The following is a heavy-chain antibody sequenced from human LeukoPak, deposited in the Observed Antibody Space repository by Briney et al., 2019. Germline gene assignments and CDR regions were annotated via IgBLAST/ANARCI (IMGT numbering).Heavy chain of an antibody. Sequence: PGGSLRLSCTASGFTFGDYAMSWVRQAPGKGLEWVSLIYSGGSTYYANSVKGRFTISRHNSKNTLYLQVNSLRAEDTAVYYCARDTYLGAFDIWGQGTMVTVSS. J-gene: IGHJ3*02. CDR1: GFTFGDYA. CDR3: ARDTYLGAFDI. CDR2: IYSGGST. D-gene: IGHD2/OR15-2a*01. V-gene: IGHV3-53*04.